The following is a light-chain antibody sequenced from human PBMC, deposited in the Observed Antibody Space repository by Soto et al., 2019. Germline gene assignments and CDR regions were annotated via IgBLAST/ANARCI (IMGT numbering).Light chain of an antibody. J-gene: IGKJ1*01. CDR1: QSISSW. CDR3: QQYHSYTAT. CDR2: DAS. Sequence: DIQMTKSPSTLSASVGDRVTITCRASQSISSWLAWYQQKPGKAPKLLIYDASSLESGVPSRFSGSGSGTEFTLTISSLQPDDFASYYCQQYHSYTATFGQGTKV. V-gene: IGKV1-5*01.